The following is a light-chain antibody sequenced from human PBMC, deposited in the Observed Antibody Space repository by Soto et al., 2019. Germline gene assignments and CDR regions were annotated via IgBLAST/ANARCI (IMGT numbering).Light chain of an antibody. CDR2: GTS. CDR1: QASRTE. Sequence: AIKMTQSPSSLSASVGDRVIITCRASQASRTELGWYQQRPGKAPKLLIYGTSNLQSGDPSRFSGSGSGTDFTLTINGLQPEEFATYYCLQDYSYPRTFGQGTKVDVK. CDR3: LQDYSYPRT. V-gene: IGKV1-6*01. J-gene: IGKJ1*01.